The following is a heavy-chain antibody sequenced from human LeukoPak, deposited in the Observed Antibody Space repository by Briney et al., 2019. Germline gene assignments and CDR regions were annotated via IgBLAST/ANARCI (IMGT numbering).Heavy chain of an antibody. Sequence: PSETLSLTCAVYSGSFSGYYWSWIRQPPGKGLEWIGEINHSVSTSHNPSLKSRVIISVDTSKNQFSLKLTSVTAADTALYYCARGDGRDGYKGKLDYWGQGTLVTVSS. D-gene: IGHD5-24*01. V-gene: IGHV4-34*01. CDR1: SGSFSGYY. J-gene: IGHJ4*02. CDR2: INHSVST. CDR3: ARGDGRDGYKGKLDY.